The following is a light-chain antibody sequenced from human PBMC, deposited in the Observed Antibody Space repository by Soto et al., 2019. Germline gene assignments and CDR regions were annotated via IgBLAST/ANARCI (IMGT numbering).Light chain of an antibody. Sequence: QSVLTQPPSASGTPGQTVAISCSGSNSNFGSNTVNWYQQFPGTAPKLLIYGNNQRPSGAPDRFSGSKSDTSASLAISGLRSEDESDYYCAAWADSLNGWVFGGGTKLTVL. V-gene: IGLV1-44*01. J-gene: IGLJ3*02. CDR1: NSNFGSNT. CDR2: GNN. CDR3: AAWADSLNGWV.